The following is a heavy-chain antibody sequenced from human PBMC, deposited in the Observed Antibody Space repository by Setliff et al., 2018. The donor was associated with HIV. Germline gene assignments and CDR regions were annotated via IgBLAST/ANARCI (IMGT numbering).Heavy chain of an antibody. J-gene: IGHJ5*02. CDR2: INHSGST. V-gene: IGHV4-34*01. CDR3: ARHGSNWFDP. D-gene: IGHD3-10*01. Sequence: SETLSLTCAVYGGPFSGYYWSWIRQPPGKGLEWIGEINHSGSTNYNPSLKSRVIISVDTSNQFSLKLSSVTAADTAVYYCARHGSNWFDPWGQGTQVTVSS. CDR1: GGPFSGYY.